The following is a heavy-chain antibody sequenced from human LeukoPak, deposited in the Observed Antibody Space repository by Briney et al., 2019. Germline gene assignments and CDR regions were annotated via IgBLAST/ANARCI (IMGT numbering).Heavy chain of an antibody. V-gene: IGHV3-30*02. J-gene: IGHJ4*02. D-gene: IGHD3-10*01. Sequence: PGGSLRLSCVAAGFTFSDYGMHWVRQAPGKGLEWVAFIRNDGSKKYYVDSVKGRFTISRDDSKNTVYLQMYSLRPDDTAVYYCAKASGRSSYGLYFWGPGTLVPVFS. CDR1: GFTFSDYG. CDR3: AKASGRSSYGLYF. CDR2: IRNDGSKK.